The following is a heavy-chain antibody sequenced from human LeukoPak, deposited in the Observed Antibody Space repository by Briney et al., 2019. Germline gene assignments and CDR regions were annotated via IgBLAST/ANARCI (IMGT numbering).Heavy chain of an antibody. CDR2: ISYDGSNK. CDR1: GFTFSSFA. D-gene: IGHD2-2*01. Sequence: GGSLRLSCAASGFTFSSFAKHWVRQAPGKGLEWVAVISYDGSNKYYADSVKGRFTISRDNSENTLYLQMNSLRAEDTAVFYCAKDMCSSTSCSRRAFDIWGQGTMVTVSS. J-gene: IGHJ3*02. V-gene: IGHV3-30-3*01. CDR3: AKDMCSSTSCSRRAFDI.